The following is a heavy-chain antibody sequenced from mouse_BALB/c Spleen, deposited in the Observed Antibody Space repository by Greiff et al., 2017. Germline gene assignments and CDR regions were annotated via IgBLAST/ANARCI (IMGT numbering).Heavy chain of an antibody. Sequence: EVNLVESGPSLVKPSQTLSLTCSVTGDSITSGYWNWIRKFPGNKLEYMGYISYSGSTYYNPSLKSRISITRDTSKNQYYLQLNSVTTEDTATYYCASIYGSSYSFAYWGQGTLVTVSA. D-gene: IGHD1-1*01. CDR3: ASIYGSSYSFAY. V-gene: IGHV3-8*02. J-gene: IGHJ3*01. CDR1: GDSITSGY. CDR2: ISYSGST.